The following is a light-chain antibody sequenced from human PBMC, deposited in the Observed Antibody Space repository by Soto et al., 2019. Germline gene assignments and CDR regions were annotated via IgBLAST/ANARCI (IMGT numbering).Light chain of an antibody. Sequence: EIVLTQSPGTLSLSPGERATLSCRASQSVTSNYLAWYQQKPGQAPRLLIYGVSSRATDIPDRFSGSGSGTDFTLTISRLEPEDFAVYYCQQYGISPRTFGQGTKVDIK. CDR3: QQYGISPRT. CDR2: GVS. V-gene: IGKV3-20*01. J-gene: IGKJ1*01. CDR1: QSVTSNY.